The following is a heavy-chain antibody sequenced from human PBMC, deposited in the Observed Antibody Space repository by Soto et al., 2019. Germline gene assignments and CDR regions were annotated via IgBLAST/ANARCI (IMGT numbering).Heavy chain of an antibody. CDR2: VSGDNGHT. J-gene: IGHJ5*02. CDR1: GYIFTTHG. Sequence: QVQLVQSGAEVKKPEASVKVSCKASGYIFTTHGISWVRQAPGQGLEWMGWVSGDNGHTNYAQSLQGRVTLTTDTATNTAYMELRSLRSDDTAVYYCARDLGYCRSGTCYREWFDPWGQGTLVTVSS. CDR3: ARDLGYCRSGTCYREWFDP. D-gene: IGHD2-15*01. V-gene: IGHV1-18*01.